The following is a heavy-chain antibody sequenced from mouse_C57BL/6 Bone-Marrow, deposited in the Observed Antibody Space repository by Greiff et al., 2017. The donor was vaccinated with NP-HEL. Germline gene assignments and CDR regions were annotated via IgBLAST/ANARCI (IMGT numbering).Heavy chain of an antibody. Sequence: EVNVVESGGGLVQPGGSLKLSCAASGFTFSDYYMYWVRQTPEKRLEWVAYISNGGGSTYYPDTVKGRFTISRDNAKNTLYLQMSRLKSEDTAMYYCARQGYGSSLFFDYWGQGTTLTVSS. CDR3: ARQGYGSSLFFDY. V-gene: IGHV5-12*01. D-gene: IGHD1-1*01. CDR2: ISNGGGST. CDR1: GFTFSDYY. J-gene: IGHJ2*01.